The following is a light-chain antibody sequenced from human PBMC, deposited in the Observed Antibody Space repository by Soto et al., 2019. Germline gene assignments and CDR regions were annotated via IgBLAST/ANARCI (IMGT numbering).Light chain of an antibody. J-gene: IGKJ4*01. CDR2: SAS. Sequence: DIQLTQSPSFLSGSVGDRVTITCRASQGISSYLAWYQQKPGKAPKLLIYSASTLQSGVPSRFSGSGSGTEFTLTISSLQPEDFATYYCQQLNIYPFTFGGGTKVDIK. V-gene: IGKV1-9*01. CDR1: QGISSY. CDR3: QQLNIYPFT.